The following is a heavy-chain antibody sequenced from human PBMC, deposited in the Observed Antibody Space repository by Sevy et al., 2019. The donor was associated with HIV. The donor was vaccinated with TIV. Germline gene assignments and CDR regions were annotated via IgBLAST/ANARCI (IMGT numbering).Heavy chain of an antibody. V-gene: IGHV3-7*01. Sequence: GGSLRLSCAASGFTFSSYWMNWIRQAPGKGLEWVANIKQDGSEKYYVYSVKGRFIISRDNAKNSLYLEMNTLRAEDTAVYYCATSGGETWGQGTLVTVS. CDR3: ATSGGET. J-gene: IGHJ5*02. CDR2: IKQDGSEK. CDR1: GFTFSSYW. D-gene: IGHD3-16*01.